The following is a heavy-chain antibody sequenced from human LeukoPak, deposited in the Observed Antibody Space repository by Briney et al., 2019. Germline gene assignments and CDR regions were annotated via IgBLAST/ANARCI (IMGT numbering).Heavy chain of an antibody. Sequence: PGGSLRLSCAASGFILSSYTMHWVRQAPGKGLESVSAISSNGDSTYYMNSVKDRFTISRDNSKNTVYLQMGSLGPEDMAVYYCGREVDGGFDPWGQGTLVTVSS. J-gene: IGHJ5*02. CDR1: GFILSSYT. CDR2: ISSNGDST. V-gene: IGHV3-64*01. CDR3: GREVDGGFDP. D-gene: IGHD3-16*01.